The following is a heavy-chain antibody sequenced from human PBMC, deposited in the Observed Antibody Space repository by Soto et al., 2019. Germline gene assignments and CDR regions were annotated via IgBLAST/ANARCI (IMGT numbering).Heavy chain of an antibody. CDR1: GFTVSSYW. J-gene: IGHJ6*02. V-gene: IGHV3-7*03. CDR3: ARDSPLGCGMDV. Sequence: GGSLRLSCAASGFTVSSYWMSWARQVPGKGLEWVANIKQDGSEKYYVDSVKGRFTISRDNAKNSLYLQMNSLRAEDTAVYYCARDSPLGCGMDVWGQGTTVTVS. CDR2: IKQDGSEK.